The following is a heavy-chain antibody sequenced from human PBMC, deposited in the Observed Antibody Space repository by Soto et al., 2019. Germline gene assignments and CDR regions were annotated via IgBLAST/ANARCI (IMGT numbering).Heavy chain of an antibody. CDR2: IYYDGST. D-gene: IGHD2-15*01. CDR3: AKVVVAATRHTDFDS. Sequence: SETLSLTCTVSGGSINNNNYYRAWIRQPPGKGLAWIGSIYYDGSTYYNPSLKSRVSISVDTSKNHFSLKLSSVTAADTAVYYCAKVVVAATRHTDFDSWGQGTLVTVSS. V-gene: IGHV4-39*02. CDR1: GGSINNNNYY. J-gene: IGHJ4*02.